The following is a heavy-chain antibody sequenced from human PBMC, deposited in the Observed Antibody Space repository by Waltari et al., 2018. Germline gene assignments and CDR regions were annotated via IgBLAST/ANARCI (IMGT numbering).Heavy chain of an antibody. CDR2: LKSKAESGTT. V-gene: IGHV3-15*01. J-gene: IGHJ4*02. Sequence: EVQLVESGGGLVKPGDSLRLSCVASGFPFANAWINWVRQAPGKGLEWVGRLKSKAESGTTDYGAPVKGRFAISRDDSKDTAYLQMNSLKTEDTAMYFCTTEGGRTWPMYWGQGTLVTVSS. D-gene: IGHD2-2*01. CDR1: GFPFANAW. CDR3: TTEGGRTWPMY.